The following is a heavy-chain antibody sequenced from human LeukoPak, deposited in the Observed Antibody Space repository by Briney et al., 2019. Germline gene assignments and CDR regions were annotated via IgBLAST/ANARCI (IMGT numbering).Heavy chain of an antibody. D-gene: IGHD1-26*01. CDR3: ARGMYSGSYSQLYFDY. V-gene: IGHV4-34*01. Sequence: PSETLSLTCAVYGGSFSGYYWSLIRQPPGKGLEWIGEINHSGSTNYNPSLKSRVTISVDTSKNQFSLKLSSVTAADTAAYYCARGMYSGSYSQLYFDYWGQGTLVTVSS. J-gene: IGHJ4*02. CDR1: GGSFSGYY. CDR2: INHSGST.